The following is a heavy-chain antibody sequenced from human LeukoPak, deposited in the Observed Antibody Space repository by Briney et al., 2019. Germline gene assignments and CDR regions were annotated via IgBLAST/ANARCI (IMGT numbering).Heavy chain of an antibody. CDR3: AKSLFTSATGTGRAFHI. CDR1: GFTFSKFP. J-gene: IGHJ3*02. D-gene: IGHD1-1*01. Sequence: GGSLRLSCAASGFTFSKFPMGWVRQAPGRGLEWVSAISASGDVTFYADSLRGRFAISRDNSKSTLYLQMNGLRAEDTAIFYCAKSLFTSATGTGRAFHIWGQGTRVTVSS. CDR2: ISASGDVT. V-gene: IGHV3-23*01.